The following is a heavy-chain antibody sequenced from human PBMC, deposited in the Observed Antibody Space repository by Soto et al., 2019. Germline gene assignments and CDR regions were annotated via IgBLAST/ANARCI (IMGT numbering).Heavy chain of an antibody. CDR3: ARDWMTAGLLRFVEWLPLGPPHYYYGMDV. Sequence: GASMKVSCKASVYTFTSYGISWVRQAPGQGLAWMGWISAYNGNTNYAQKLQGRVTMTTDTSTSTAYMGLRSLRSGDTAVYYWARDWMTAGLLRFVEWLPLGPPHYYYGMDVWGQGTTVTGSS. V-gene: IGHV1-18*01. CDR1: VYTFTSYG. J-gene: IGHJ6*02. CDR2: ISAYNGNT. D-gene: IGHD3-3*01.